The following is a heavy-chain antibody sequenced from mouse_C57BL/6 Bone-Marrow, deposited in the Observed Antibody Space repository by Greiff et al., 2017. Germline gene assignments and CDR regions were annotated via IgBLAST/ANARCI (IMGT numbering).Heavy chain of an antibody. J-gene: IGHJ2*01. CDR2: INPYNGGT. V-gene: IGHV1-19*01. CDR1: GYTFTDYY. Sequence: QLQQSGPVLVKPGASVKMSCKASGYTFTDYYMNWVKQSHGKSLEWIGVINPYNGGTSYNQKFKVKATLTVDKSSSTAYMELNSLTSEDSAVYYCARYCYYGSIFFDYWGQGTTLTVSS. D-gene: IGHD1-1*01. CDR3: ARYCYYGSIFFDY.